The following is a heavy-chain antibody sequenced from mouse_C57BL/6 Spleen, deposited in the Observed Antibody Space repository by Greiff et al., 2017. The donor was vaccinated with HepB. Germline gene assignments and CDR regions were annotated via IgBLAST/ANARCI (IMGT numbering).Heavy chain of an antibody. Sequence: QVQLQQSGAELVRPGASVKLSCKASGYTFTDYYINWVKQRPGQGLEWIARIYPGSGNTYYNEKFKGKATLTAEKSSSTAYMQLSSLTSEDSAVYFCARDYSRPFGVWGTGTTVTVSS. CDR1: GYTFTDYY. V-gene: IGHV1-76*01. CDR2: IYPGSGNT. D-gene: IGHD2-13*01. J-gene: IGHJ1*03. CDR3: ARDYSRPFGV.